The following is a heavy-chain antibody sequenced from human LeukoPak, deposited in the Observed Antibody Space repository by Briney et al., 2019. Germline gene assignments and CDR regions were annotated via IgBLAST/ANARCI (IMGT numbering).Heavy chain of an antibody. CDR1: GDSITSYY. D-gene: IGHD4-11*01. Sequence: PSETLSLTCSVSGDSITSYYWSWIRQSPGKGLEWIGYIYYNGKTNYNPSLKSRVTMSIYTPNNQFFLRLNSVTAADTAVYYCARGSKYGNYYFFYYYMDVWGKGTTVTVSS. V-gene: IGHV4-59*01. CDR2: IYYNGKT. CDR3: ARGSKYGNYYFFYYYMDV. J-gene: IGHJ6*03.